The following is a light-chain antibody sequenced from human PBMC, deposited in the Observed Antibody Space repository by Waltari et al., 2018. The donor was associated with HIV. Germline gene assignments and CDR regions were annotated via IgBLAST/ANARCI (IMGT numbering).Light chain of an antibody. CDR2: KDT. J-gene: IGLJ1*01. Sequence: QSVLTQPPSASGTPEQRVTISCSGSSPNIENDNVYWYQQLTGAAPRLLIYKDTQRPSGVPDRFTGSKSGTSASLAISGLRSEDEADYYCVGWDSRLSGYVFGTGTKVTVL. V-gene: IGLV1-47*01. CDR1: SPNIENDN. CDR3: VGWDSRLSGYV.